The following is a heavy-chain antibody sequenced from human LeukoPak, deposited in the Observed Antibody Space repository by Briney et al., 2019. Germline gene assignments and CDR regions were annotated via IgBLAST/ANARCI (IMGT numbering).Heavy chain of an antibody. Sequence: GGSLRLPCAASGFTVSSNYMSWVRQAPGKGLEWVSVIYSGGSTYYADSVKGRFTISRDNSKNTLYLQMNSLRAEDTAVYYCARDQVHYYDSSGYTYYYGMDVWGQGTTVTVSS. CDR3: ARDQVHYYDSSGYTYYYGMDV. V-gene: IGHV3-53*01. D-gene: IGHD3-22*01. CDR1: GFTVSSNY. J-gene: IGHJ6*02. CDR2: IYSGGST.